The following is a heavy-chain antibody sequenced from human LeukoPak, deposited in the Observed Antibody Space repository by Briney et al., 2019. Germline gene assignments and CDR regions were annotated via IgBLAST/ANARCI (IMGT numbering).Heavy chain of an antibody. Sequence: GGSLRLSCAASGFTFSSYGMHWVRQAPGKGLEWEAVTSYDGSNKYYADSLKGRFTISRDNSKNTLYLQMNSLRAEDTAVYYCAKHHCSSISCHGRSSGDFDYWGQGTLVTVSS. CDR1: GFTFSSYG. J-gene: IGHJ4*02. V-gene: IGHV3-30*18. CDR2: TSYDGSNK. CDR3: AKHHCSSISCHGRSSGDFDY. D-gene: IGHD2-2*01.